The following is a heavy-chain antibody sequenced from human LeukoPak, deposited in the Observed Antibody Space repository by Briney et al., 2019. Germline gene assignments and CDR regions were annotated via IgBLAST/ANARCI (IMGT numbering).Heavy chain of an antibody. CDR3: TLAFYGDYSDY. CDR2: IKSKTDGGTT. J-gene: IGHJ4*02. V-gene: IGHV3-15*01. D-gene: IGHD4-17*01. Sequence: GGSLRLSCAASGFXFGNAWISWVRQAPGKGLEWVGRIKSKTDGGTTDYAAPVKGRFTISRDDSKNTLYLQMNSLKTEDTAVYYCTLAFYGDYSDYWGQGTLVTVSS. CDR1: GFXFGNAW.